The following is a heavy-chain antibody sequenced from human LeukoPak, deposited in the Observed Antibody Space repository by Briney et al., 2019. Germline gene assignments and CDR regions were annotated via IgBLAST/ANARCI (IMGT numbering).Heavy chain of an antibody. J-gene: IGHJ6*02. CDR3: ARQNSYGTYYGLDV. D-gene: IGHD5-18*01. CDR2: LYDSGAT. V-gene: IGHV4-59*08. Sequence: PSETLSLTCTVSGGSISGFYWNWIRQSPGKGLEWIGHLYDSGATTCNPSLKSRVTTSVDTSKNQFSLMLSSETAADTAVYFCARQNSYGTYYGLDVWGQGTTVTVSS. CDR1: GGSISGFY.